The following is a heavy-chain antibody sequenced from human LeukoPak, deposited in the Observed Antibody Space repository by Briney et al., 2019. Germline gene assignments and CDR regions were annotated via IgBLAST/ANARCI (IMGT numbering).Heavy chain of an antibody. CDR2: INPNSGGT. Sequence: ASVKVSCKASGYTFTGYFIHWVRQAPGQGLEWMGWINPNSGGTNYAQKFQGRVTMTRDTSISTAYMELSRLRSDDTAVYYCARAQGSGWGYNWFDPWGQGTLVTVSS. D-gene: IGHD6-19*01. J-gene: IGHJ5*02. V-gene: IGHV1-2*02. CDR1: GYTFTGYF. CDR3: ARAQGSGWGYNWFDP.